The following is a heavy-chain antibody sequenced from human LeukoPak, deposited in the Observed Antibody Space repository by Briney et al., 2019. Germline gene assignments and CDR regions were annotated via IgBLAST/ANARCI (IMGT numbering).Heavy chain of an antibody. CDR3: AKPSSDWYCSFDY. J-gene: IGHJ4*02. V-gene: IGHV5-51*01. D-gene: IGHD6-19*01. CDR2: IYPGDSDT. CDR1: GYSFSSYW. Sequence: GESLKISCKGSGYSFSSYWIGWVRQMPGKGLEWMGIIYPGDSDTRYSPSFQGQVTISADKSISTAYLQWSSLKPSDTAMYYCAKPSSDWYCSFDYWGQGTLVTVSS.